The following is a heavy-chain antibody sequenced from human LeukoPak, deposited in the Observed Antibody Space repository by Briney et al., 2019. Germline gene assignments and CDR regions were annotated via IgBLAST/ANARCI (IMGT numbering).Heavy chain of an antibody. CDR3: ARHRSGGSQDDAFDI. CDR2: ISSSSSYI. Sequence: GGSLRLSCAASGFTFSSYSMNWVRQAPGKGLEWLSSISSSSSYIYHADSVKGRFTISRDNAKNSLFLQMNSLRAEDTAVYYCARHRSGGSQDDAFDIWGQGTMVTVSS. D-gene: IGHD2-15*01. V-gene: IGHV3-21*01. CDR1: GFTFSSYS. J-gene: IGHJ3*02.